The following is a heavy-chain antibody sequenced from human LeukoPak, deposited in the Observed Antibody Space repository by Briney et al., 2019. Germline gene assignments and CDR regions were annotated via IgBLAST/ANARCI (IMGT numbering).Heavy chain of an antibody. Sequence: SQTLSLTCSLSGDILSSNSAAGHWGRKSPSRGLEWLVRRYYRSKLYNVYAVSVKNRITINPDTSENHFSLQLNSVTPEDTAVYYCARGYGYYFDYWGQGTLVTVSS. D-gene: IGHD5-18*01. CDR3: ARGYGYYFDY. CDR2: RYYRSKLYN. V-gene: IGHV6-1*01. CDR1: GDILSSNSAA. J-gene: IGHJ4*02.